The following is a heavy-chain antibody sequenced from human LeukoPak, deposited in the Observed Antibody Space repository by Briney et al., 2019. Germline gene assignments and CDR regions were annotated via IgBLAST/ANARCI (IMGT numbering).Heavy chain of an antibody. V-gene: IGHV3-30-3*01. CDR3: VRDRCSGGSCRLFDY. J-gene: IGHJ4*02. CDR2: ISYDGSNK. Sequence: PGGSLRLSCAASGFTFSSYAMHWVRQAPGKGLEWVAVISYDGSNKYYADSVKGRFTISRDNSKNTLYLEMNSLRAEDTAVYYCVRDRCSGGSCRLFDYWGQGALVTVSS. D-gene: IGHD2-15*01. CDR1: GFTFSSYA.